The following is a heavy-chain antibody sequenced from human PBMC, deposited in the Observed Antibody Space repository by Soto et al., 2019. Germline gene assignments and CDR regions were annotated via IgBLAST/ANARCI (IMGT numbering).Heavy chain of an antibody. Sequence: QVQLVECGGGVVQPGRSLRLSCAASGFTFNSFTMHWVRQAPGKGLEWVGVISHDGSHKYTADAVKGRFTISRDDPKNTMYLQMNSLRVEDTAIYYCATWEERYFQDWGQGTLGTVSA. CDR3: ATWEERYFQD. J-gene: IGHJ1*01. CDR2: ISHDGSHK. D-gene: IGHD1-26*01. V-gene: IGHV3-30*04. CDR1: GFTFNSFT.